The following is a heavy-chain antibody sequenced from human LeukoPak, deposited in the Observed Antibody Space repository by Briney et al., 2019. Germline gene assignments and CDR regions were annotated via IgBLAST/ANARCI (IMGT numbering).Heavy chain of an antibody. D-gene: IGHD2-2*01. Sequence: ASVKVSCKASGYTFTSYGISWVRQAPGQGLEWMGWISAHNGNTNYAQKLQGRVTMTTDTSTSTAYMELRSLRSDDTAVYYCARWSDIVVVPAAIGPDFDYWGQGTLITVSS. CDR3: ARWSDIVVVPAAIGPDFDY. V-gene: IGHV1-18*04. CDR1: GYTFTSYG. J-gene: IGHJ4*02. CDR2: ISAHNGNT.